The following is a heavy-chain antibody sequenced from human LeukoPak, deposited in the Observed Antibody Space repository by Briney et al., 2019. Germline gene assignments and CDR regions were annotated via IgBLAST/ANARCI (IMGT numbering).Heavy chain of an antibody. V-gene: IGHV3-21*01. D-gene: IGHD3-10*01. Sequence: GGSLRLSCAASGFTFSSYSMNWVRQAPGKGLVWVSSISSSSSYIYYADSVKGRFTISRDNAKNSLYLQMNSLRAEDTAVYYCARDWATGYYYGSGSSRNWFDPWGQGTLVTVSS. CDR2: ISSSSSYI. CDR3: ARDWATGYYYGSGSSRNWFDP. CDR1: GFTFSSYS. J-gene: IGHJ5*02.